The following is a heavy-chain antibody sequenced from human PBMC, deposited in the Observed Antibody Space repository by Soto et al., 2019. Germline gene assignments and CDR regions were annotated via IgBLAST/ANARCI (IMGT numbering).Heavy chain of an antibody. CDR3: ARGRDQPPVGLYFDS. CDR1: GDAFSNYI. CDR2: IIPMFGTP. Sequence: QVQLVQSGAEVKKPGSSVKVSCKASGDAFSNYIFDWVRQAPGQGLEWRGGIIPMFGTPKYAETFQDRVTISADVSTATAYMELTSLIFDDTAVYYCARGRDQPPVGLYFDSWGEGTRVTVSS. D-gene: IGHD1-26*01. J-gene: IGHJ4*02. V-gene: IGHV1-69*01.